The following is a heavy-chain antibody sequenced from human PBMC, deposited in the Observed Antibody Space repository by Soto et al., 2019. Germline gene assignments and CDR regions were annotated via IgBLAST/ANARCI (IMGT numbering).Heavy chain of an antibody. CDR2: INPLSGIP. D-gene: IGHD2-2*01. Sequence: QVQLVQSGAEVKKPESSVKVSCKTSGGTFVRHVISWVRQAPGQGPEWMGKINPLSGIPNYAQKFQDRVTFTADTDSSTAYMELSSLRSDDTAVYYCATPACAATWCSPSPNLDHWGQGNLVTVSS. CDR1: GGTFVRHV. V-gene: IGHV1-69*09. J-gene: IGHJ4*02. CDR3: ATPACAATWCSPSPNLDH.